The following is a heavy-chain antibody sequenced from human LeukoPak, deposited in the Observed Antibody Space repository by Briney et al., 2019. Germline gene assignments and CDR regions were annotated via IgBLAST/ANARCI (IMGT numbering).Heavy chain of an antibody. CDR2: ISGSSGLT. V-gene: IGHV3-23*01. Sequence: GGSLRLSCAASGFTFSNYAMSWVRQAPGRGLEWVSAISGSSGLTYYADSVKGRFTISRDNAENSLYLQMNSLRAEDTAVYYCARGFGELYYFDYWGQGTLVTVSS. J-gene: IGHJ4*02. D-gene: IGHD3-10*01. CDR1: GFTFSNYA. CDR3: ARGFGELYYFDY.